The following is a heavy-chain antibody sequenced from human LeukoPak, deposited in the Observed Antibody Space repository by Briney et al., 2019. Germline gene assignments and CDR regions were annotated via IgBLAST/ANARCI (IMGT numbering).Heavy chain of an antibody. J-gene: IGHJ3*02. CDR2: ISGSGSTI. D-gene: IGHD2-21*01. CDR1: GFTFGSHS. V-gene: IGHV3-48*04. CDR3: ARDLDTYVVLIAYDTFDI. Sequence: QSGGSLRLSCAASGFTFGSHSMHWVRQAPGKGLEWISYISGSGSTIYYGDSMKGRFTISRDDAKKSVYLQMNSLRAEDTAVYYCARDLDTYVVLIAYDTFDIWGQGTMVTVSS.